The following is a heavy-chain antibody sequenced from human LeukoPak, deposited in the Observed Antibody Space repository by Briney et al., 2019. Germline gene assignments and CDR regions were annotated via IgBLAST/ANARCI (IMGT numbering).Heavy chain of an antibody. CDR3: AKDITPFGVGDY. D-gene: IGHD3-3*01. Sequence: GGSLRLSCAASGFTFSSYGMHWVRQAPCKGLEWVAFIRYDGSNKYYADSVKGRFTISRDNSKNTLYLQMNSLRAEDTAVYYCAKDITPFGVGDYWGQGTLVTVSS. J-gene: IGHJ4*02. V-gene: IGHV3-30*02. CDR1: GFTFSSYG. CDR2: IRYDGSNK.